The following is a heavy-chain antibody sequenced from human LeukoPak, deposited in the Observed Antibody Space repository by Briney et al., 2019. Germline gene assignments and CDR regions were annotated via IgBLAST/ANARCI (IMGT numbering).Heavy chain of an antibody. V-gene: IGHV1-69*13. J-gene: IGHJ4*02. CDR3: ARDRGYSSGWYEFDY. D-gene: IGHD6-19*01. Sequence: ASVKVSCKASGGTFSSYAISWVRQAPGQGLEWMGGIIPIFGTANYAQKFQGRVTITADESTSTAYMELSSLRSEDTAVYYCARDRGYSSGWYEFDYWGQGTLVTVSS. CDR2: IIPIFGTA. CDR1: GGTFSSYA.